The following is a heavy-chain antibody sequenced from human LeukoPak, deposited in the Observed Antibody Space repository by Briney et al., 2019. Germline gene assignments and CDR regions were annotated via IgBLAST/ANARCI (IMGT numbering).Heavy chain of an antibody. CDR3: AKDFRYRDPFFDY. Sequence: GGSLRLSCAASGSTFSSYAMSWVRQAPGKGLEWVSAISGSGGSTYYADSVKGRFTSSRDNSKNTLYLQMNSLRAEDTAVYYCAKDFRYRDPFFDYWGQGTLVTVSS. CDR2: ISGSGGST. CDR1: GSTFSSYA. J-gene: IGHJ4*02. D-gene: IGHD5-12*01. V-gene: IGHV3-23*01.